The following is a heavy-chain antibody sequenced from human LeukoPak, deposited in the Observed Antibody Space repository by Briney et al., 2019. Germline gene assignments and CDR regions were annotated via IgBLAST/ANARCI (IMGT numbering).Heavy chain of an antibody. J-gene: IGHJ6*03. CDR1: GYTFTSYD. V-gene: IGHV1-8*01. CDR2: MNPNSGNT. CDR3: ARGVVDYYYYYMDV. Sequence: GASVKVSCKASGYTFTSYDINWVRQATGQGLEWMGWMNPNSGNTGYAQKFQGRVTMTRNTSISTAYMELSSVRSEGTAVYYCARGVVDYYYYYMDVWGKGTTVTVSS.